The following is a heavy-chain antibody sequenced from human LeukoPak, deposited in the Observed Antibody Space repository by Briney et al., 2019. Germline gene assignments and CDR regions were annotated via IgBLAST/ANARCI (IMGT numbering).Heavy chain of an antibody. Sequence: GASVKVSCKASGYTFTSYYMHWVRQAPGQGLEWMGGIIPIFGTANYAQKFQGRVTITADESTSTAYMELSSLRSEDTAVYYCARDLAGITGTEKIGNWFDPWGQGTLVTVSS. CDR3: ARDLAGITGTEKIGNWFDP. CDR1: GYTFTSYY. J-gene: IGHJ5*02. V-gene: IGHV1-69*13. D-gene: IGHD1-7*01. CDR2: IIPIFGTA.